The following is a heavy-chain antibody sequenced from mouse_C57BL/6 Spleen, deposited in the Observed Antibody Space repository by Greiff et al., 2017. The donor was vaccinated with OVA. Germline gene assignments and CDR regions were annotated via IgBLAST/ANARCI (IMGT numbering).Heavy chain of an antibody. CDR2: IYPSNSET. D-gene: IGHD1-1*01. Sequence: VQLQQPGAELVRPGSSVKLSCKASGYTFTSYWMDWVKQRPGQGLEWIGNIYPSNSETHYNQKFKDKATLTVDKSSSTAYMQLSSLTSEDSAVYYCARGYYGRWYFDVWGTGTTVTVSS. V-gene: IGHV1-61*01. J-gene: IGHJ1*03. CDR3: ARGYYGRWYFDV. CDR1: GYTFTSYW.